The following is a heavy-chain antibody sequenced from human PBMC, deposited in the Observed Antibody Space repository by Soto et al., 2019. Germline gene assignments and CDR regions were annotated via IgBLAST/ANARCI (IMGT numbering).Heavy chain of an antibody. CDR3: ARDVRAGGGDV. V-gene: IGHV3-30-3*01. CDR2: ISYDGSNK. J-gene: IGHJ6*02. D-gene: IGHD2-15*01. Sequence: QVQLVESGGGVVQPGRSLRLSCAASGFTFSSYAMHWVRQAPGKGLEWVAVISYDGSNKYYADSVKGRFTISRDNSKNTLYLQMNSLRAEDTAVYYCARDVRAGGGDVWGQGTTVTVSS. CDR1: GFTFSSYA.